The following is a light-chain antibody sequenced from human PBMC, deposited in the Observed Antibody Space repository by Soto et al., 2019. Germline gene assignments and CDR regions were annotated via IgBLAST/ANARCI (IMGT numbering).Light chain of an antibody. J-gene: IGKJ1*01. V-gene: IGKV1-5*01. Sequence: GDRGTITCRASQSISSWLAWYQQKPGKAPKLLIYDASSLESGVPSRFSGSGSGTEFTLTISSLKPDDFATYYCQQYNSHWTFGQGTKVDIK. CDR3: QQYNSHWT. CDR1: QSISSW. CDR2: DAS.